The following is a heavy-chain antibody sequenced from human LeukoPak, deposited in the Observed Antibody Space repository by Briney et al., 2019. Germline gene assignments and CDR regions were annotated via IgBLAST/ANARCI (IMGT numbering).Heavy chain of an antibody. CDR3: ASESYDYVWGSYRPFDY. Sequence: GGSLRLSCAASGFTFSSYWVSWVRQAPGKGLEWVANIKQDGSEKYYVDSVKGRFTISRDNAKNSLYLQMNSLRAEDTAVYYCASESYDYVWGSYRPFDYWGQGTLVTVSS. D-gene: IGHD3-16*02. CDR1: GFTFSSYW. V-gene: IGHV3-7*01. J-gene: IGHJ4*02. CDR2: IKQDGSEK.